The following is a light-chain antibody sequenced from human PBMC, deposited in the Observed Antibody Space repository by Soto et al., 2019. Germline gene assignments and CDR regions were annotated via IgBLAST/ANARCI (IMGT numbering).Light chain of an antibody. CDR2: GVS. Sequence: EIVLTQSPGTLSLSRGEGATLSCRASQSVSTNFFAWYQQKPGQAPRLLIYGVSTRATGIPDRFSGSGSGTDFTLTISRLEPEDFAVYYCQQYGRTSWTFGQGTTVDI. J-gene: IGKJ1*01. V-gene: IGKV3-20*01. CDR3: QQYGRTSWT. CDR1: QSVSTNF.